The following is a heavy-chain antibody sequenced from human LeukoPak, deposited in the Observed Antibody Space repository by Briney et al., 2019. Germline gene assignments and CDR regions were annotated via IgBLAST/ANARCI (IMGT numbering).Heavy chain of an antibody. J-gene: IGHJ4*02. CDR2: IKQDGSEK. CDR3: ARDEGSSENWNYAKY. D-gene: IGHD1-7*01. CDR1: GLIFNTYG. V-gene: IGHV3-7*01. Sequence: GGTLRLSCAASGLIFNTYGMNWVRQAPGKGLEWVANIKQDGSEKYYVDSVKGRFTISRDNAKNSLYLQMNSLGAEDTAVYYCARDEGSSENWNYAKYWGQGTLVTVSS.